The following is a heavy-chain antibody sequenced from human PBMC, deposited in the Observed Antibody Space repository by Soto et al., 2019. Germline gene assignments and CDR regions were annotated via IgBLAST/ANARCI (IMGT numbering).Heavy chain of an antibody. Sequence: GASVKVSCKASGYTFTSYDINWVRQATGQGLEWMGWMNPNSGNTGYAQKFQGRVTMTRNTSISTVYMELSSLRSEDTAVYYCATSSYDFWSGYRTLNWFDPWGQGTLVTVSS. V-gene: IGHV1-8*01. D-gene: IGHD3-3*01. J-gene: IGHJ5*02. CDR3: ATSSYDFWSGYRTLNWFDP. CDR1: GYTFTSYD. CDR2: MNPNSGNT.